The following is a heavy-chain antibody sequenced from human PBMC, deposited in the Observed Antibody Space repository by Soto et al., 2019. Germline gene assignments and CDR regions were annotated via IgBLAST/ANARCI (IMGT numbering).Heavy chain of an antibody. CDR2: ISAYNGYT. CDR1: GYTFTDFG. V-gene: IGHV1-18*01. CDR3: ARDSGNLANWAYFFDY. J-gene: IGHJ4*02. Sequence: QGQLVQSGAEVKKPGASVKVSCKASGYTFTDFGISWVRQAPGQGLEWMGWISAYNGYTNYAQKVQGRATMTTDTSTSTAYMELRSLRSDDTAIYYCARDSGNLANWAYFFDYWGQGTLVTVSS. D-gene: IGHD7-27*01.